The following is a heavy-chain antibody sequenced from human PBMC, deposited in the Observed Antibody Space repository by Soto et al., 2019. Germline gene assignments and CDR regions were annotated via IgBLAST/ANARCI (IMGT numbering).Heavy chain of an antibody. J-gene: IGHJ5*02. CDR3: ATHATWSPGRFDP. CDR1: GESVKSGTYY. Sequence: SETLPLTCTVSGESVKSGTYYWNWIRKPPGKGLEWIGYIHYSGNTRYNPSLKSRVAMSLDTSKNQFSLKLTSVTAADTAVYYCATHATWSPGRFDPWGQGTLVTVSS. D-gene: IGHD2-2*01. CDR2: IHYSGNT. V-gene: IGHV4-61*01.